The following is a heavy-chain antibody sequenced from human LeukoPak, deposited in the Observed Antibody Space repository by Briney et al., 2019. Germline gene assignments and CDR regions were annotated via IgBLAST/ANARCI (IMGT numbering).Heavy chain of an antibody. D-gene: IGHD2-15*01. CDR1: GFTFSSYA. CDR2: ISYDGSNK. Sequence: GRSLRLSCAASGFTFSSYAMHWVRQAPGKGLELVAVISYDGSNKYYADSVKGRFTISRDNSKNTLYLQMNSLRAEDTAVYYCARDAFLCSGGSCYFYYYYYGMDVWGQGTTVTVSS. CDR3: ARDAFLCSGGSCYFYYYYYGMDV. V-gene: IGHV3-30-3*01. J-gene: IGHJ6*02.